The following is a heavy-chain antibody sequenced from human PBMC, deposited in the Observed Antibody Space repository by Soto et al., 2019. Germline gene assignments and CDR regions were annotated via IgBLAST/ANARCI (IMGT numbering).Heavy chain of an antibody. CDR1: GGSISSYY. J-gene: IGHJ5*02. D-gene: IGHD3-10*01. V-gene: IGHV4-59*08. CDR2: IFYSGST. CDR3: ARTYYYGSGSYRNWFDP. Sequence: SETLSLTCTVSGGSISSYYWSWIRQPPGKGLEWIGYIFYSGSTNYNPSLKSRVTISVDTSKNQFSLKLSSVTAADTAVYFCARTYYYGSGSYRNWFDPWGQGTLVTVSS.